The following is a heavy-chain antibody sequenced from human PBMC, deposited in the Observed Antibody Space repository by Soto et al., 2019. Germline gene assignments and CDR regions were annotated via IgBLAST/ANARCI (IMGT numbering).Heavy chain of an antibody. V-gene: IGHV1-8*01. J-gene: IGHJ5*02. Sequence: ASVKVSFKASGYTFTSYDINWVRQATGQGLEWMGWMNPNSGNTGYAQKFQGRVTMTRNTSISTAYMELSSLRSEDTAVYYCARGLIRFTGRFDPWGQGTLVTVSS. D-gene: IGHD3-3*01. CDR2: MNPNSGNT. CDR3: ARGLIRFTGRFDP. CDR1: GYTFTSYD.